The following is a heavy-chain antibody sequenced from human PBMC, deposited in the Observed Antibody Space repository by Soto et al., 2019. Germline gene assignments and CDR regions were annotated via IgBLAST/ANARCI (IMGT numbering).Heavy chain of an antibody. CDR1: GYTFTSYD. D-gene: IGHD6-19*01. J-gene: IGHJ6*02. CDR3: ARGDNWEDSSGWFPRYYYGMDV. V-gene: IGHV1-8*01. CDR2: MNPNSGNT. Sequence: ASVKVSCKASGYTFTSYDINWVRQATGQGLEWMGWMNPNSGNTGYAQKFQGRVTMTRNTSIRTAYMELSSLRSEDTAVYYCARGDNWEDSSGWFPRYYYGMDVWGQGTTVTVSS.